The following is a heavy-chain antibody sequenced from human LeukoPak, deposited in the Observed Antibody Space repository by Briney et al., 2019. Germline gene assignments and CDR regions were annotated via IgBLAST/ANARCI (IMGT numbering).Heavy chain of an antibody. Sequence: GGSLRLSCAASGFTFSSYGMSWVRQAPGKGLEWVSAISDSGGNTYYVDSVKGRFTISRDNSKNTLYLQMNSLRAEDTAVYYCAKSMRRDSMDYWGQGTLVTVSS. CDR1: GFTFSSYG. CDR2: ISDSGGNT. J-gene: IGHJ4*02. D-gene: IGHD2/OR15-2a*01. V-gene: IGHV3-23*01. CDR3: AKSMRRDSMDY.